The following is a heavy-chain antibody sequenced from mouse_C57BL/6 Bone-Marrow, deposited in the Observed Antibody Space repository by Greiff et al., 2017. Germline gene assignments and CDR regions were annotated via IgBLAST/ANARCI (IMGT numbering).Heavy chain of an antibody. CDR3: TRVRYYGSSYGFAY. V-gene: IGHV6-6*01. CDR2: IRHKANNNAT. Sequence: EVQLVESGGGLVQPGGSMKLSCAASGFTFSDAWMDWVRQSPEKGLEWVAEIRHKANNNATYYAESGKGRFTISRDDSKSTVYLQMNSLRAEDTVIYYCTRVRYYGSSYGFAYCDQGTLVTVSA. D-gene: IGHD1-1*01. J-gene: IGHJ3*01. CDR1: GFTFSDAW.